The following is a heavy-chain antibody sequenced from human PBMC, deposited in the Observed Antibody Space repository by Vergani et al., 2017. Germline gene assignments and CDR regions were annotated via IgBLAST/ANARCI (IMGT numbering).Heavy chain of an antibody. CDR3: ARYDSGHYDASYYGLDV. V-gene: IGHV4-39*01. J-gene: IGHJ6*02. D-gene: IGHD3-16*01. Sequence: QLQLHKSGPGLVKPSETLSLTCTLSGGSISSSSHFWGWLRQTPGKGLEWIGSIYYTGSAYYNPSLKSRVSISVDASKNQFSLKLSSVTAADSAVYYCARYDSGHYDASYYGLDVWGQGTTVTVSS. CDR1: GGSISSSSHF. CDR2: IYYTGSA.